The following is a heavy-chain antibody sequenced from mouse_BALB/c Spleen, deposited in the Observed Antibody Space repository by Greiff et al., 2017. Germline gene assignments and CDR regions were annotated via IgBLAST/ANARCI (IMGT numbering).Heavy chain of an antibody. V-gene: IGHV5-4*02. CDR2: ISDGGSYT. CDR3: ARDYDYDVGYAMDY. Sequence: EVMLVESGGGLVKPGGSLKLSCAASGFTFSDYYMYWVRQTPEKRLEWVATISDGGSYTYYPDSVKGRFTISRDNAKNNLYLQMSSLKSEDTAMYYCARDYDYDVGYAMDYWGQGTSVTVSS. J-gene: IGHJ4*01. CDR1: GFTFSDYY. D-gene: IGHD2-4*01.